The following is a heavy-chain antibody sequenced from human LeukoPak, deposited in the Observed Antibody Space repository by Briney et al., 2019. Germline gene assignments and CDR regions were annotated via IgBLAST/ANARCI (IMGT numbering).Heavy chain of an antibody. D-gene: IGHD3-3*01. CDR3: AKDPNPFYDFWSGYK. J-gene: IGHJ4*02. Sequence: PGGSLRLSCAASGFTFTGHTMTWLRQAPGKGLEWVSIIGGRDDRTYYADSVKGRFTISRDHSKNTLYLQMNSLRGEDTAVYYCAKDPNPFYDFWSGYKWGQGTLVTVSS. CDR2: IGGRDDRT. CDR1: GFTFTGHT. V-gene: IGHV3-23*01.